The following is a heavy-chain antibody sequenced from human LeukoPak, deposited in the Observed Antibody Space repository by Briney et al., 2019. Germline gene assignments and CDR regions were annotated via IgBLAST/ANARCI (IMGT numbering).Heavy chain of an antibody. CDR1: GFTFATYW. V-gene: IGHV3-7*01. J-gene: IGHJ4*02. CDR3: SRGESRLSDY. CDR2: IKQDGSDK. Sequence: GGSLRLSCAASGFTFATYWMTWVRQAPGKGLEWVATIKQDGSDKYYVDSVKGRFTISKDNAKNSLYLQISSLIAEDTAVYYCSRGESRLSDYGGQGTLFTVSS.